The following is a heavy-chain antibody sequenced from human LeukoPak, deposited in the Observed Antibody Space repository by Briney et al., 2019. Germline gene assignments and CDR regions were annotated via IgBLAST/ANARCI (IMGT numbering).Heavy chain of an antibody. Sequence: PGGFLRLSCAASGFTFSSYSMNWVRQAPGKGLEWVSSISSSSSYIYYADSVKGRFTISRDNAKNSLYLQMNSLRAEDTAVYYCASGFPHRDYYDSSGYYLFDYWGQGTLVTVSS. J-gene: IGHJ4*02. CDR3: ASGFPHRDYYDSSGYYLFDY. V-gene: IGHV3-21*01. CDR2: ISSSSSYI. CDR1: GFTFSSYS. D-gene: IGHD3-22*01.